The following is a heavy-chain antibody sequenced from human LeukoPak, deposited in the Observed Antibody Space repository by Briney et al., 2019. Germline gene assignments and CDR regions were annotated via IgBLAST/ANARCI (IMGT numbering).Heavy chain of an antibody. D-gene: IGHD1-26*01. CDR3: ARGYDGNYYWWFDP. Sequence: GGSLRLSCAASGFTFSNFGMHWVRQAPGKGLEWVAVIWYDGSHKFYADSVKGRFTISRDNSKNTLYLQMNSLRAEDTAVYYCARGYDGNYYWWFDPWGQGTLVTVSS. J-gene: IGHJ5*02. V-gene: IGHV3-33*01. CDR1: GFTFSNFG. CDR2: IWYDGSHK.